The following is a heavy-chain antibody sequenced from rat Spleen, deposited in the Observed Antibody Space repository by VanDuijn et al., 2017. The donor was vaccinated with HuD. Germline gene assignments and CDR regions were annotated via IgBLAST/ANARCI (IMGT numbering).Heavy chain of an antibody. CDR1: GYSISSSYK. D-gene: IGHD1-10*01. Sequence: EVQLQESGPGLVKPSQSLSLTCSVTGYSISSSYKWNWIRKFPENKLEWMGYINSAGTTNYNPSLKSRISISRDTSKNQFFLQVNSVTTEDTATYYCARLEATYWFAYWGQGTLVTVSS. CDR2: INSAGTT. CDR3: ARLEATYWFAY. V-gene: IGHV3-3*01. J-gene: IGHJ3*01.